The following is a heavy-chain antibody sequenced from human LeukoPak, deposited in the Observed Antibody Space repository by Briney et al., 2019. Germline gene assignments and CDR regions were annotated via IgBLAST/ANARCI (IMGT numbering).Heavy chain of an antibody. Sequence: PAGRSLRLSCAASGFTFSSYGMHWVRQAPGKGLEWVAVISYDGSNKYYADSVKGRFTISRDNSKNTLYLQMNSLRAEDTAVYYCANHGGSSSFLGSWGQGTLVTVSS. CDR1: GFTFSSYG. J-gene: IGHJ5*02. V-gene: IGHV3-30*18. CDR2: ISYDGSNK. CDR3: ANHGGSSSFLGS. D-gene: IGHD6-6*01.